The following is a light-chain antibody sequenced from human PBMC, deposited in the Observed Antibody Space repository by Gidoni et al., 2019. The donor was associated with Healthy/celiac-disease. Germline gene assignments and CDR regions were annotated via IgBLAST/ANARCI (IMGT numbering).Light chain of an antibody. CDR2: DAS. Sequence: DIQLPKSPSTLSASVGDRVTITCRASQSSSSWLDWYQQKPGKAPKLLIYDASSVESGVPARFSGSGSGTEFTLTISSLQPEDFATYYCQQYNRYQYTFGQGTKLEIK. CDR3: QQYNRYQYT. CDR1: QSSSSW. J-gene: IGKJ2*01. V-gene: IGKV1-5*01.